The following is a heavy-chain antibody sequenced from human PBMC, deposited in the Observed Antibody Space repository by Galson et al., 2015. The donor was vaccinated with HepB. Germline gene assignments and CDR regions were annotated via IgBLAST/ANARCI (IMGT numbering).Heavy chain of an antibody. CDR2: INPNSGVT. CDR1: GYNFIGFY. CDR3: ARGATVVPTFDF. Sequence: SVKVSCKASGYNFIGFYIHWVRQAPGQGLEWMGWINPNSGVTNYAQKFQGRVTMPRDSSISTAYMELNRLQFDDTAVYYCARGATVVPTFDFWGQGTLVTVSS. V-gene: IGHV1-2*02. J-gene: IGHJ4*02. D-gene: IGHD4-23*01.